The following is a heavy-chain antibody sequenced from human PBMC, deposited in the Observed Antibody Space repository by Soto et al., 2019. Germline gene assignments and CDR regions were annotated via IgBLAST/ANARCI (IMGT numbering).Heavy chain of an antibody. Sequence: SETLSLTCTVSGGSISSYYWSWIRQPPGKGLEWIGYIYYSGSTNYNPSLKSRVTISVDTSKNQFSLKLSSVTAADTAVYYCARTTGYYVYYYYYMDVWGKGTTVTVSS. D-gene: IGHD3-9*01. V-gene: IGHV4-59*01. CDR2: IYYSGST. CDR1: GGSISSYY. J-gene: IGHJ6*03. CDR3: ARTTGYYVYYYYYMDV.